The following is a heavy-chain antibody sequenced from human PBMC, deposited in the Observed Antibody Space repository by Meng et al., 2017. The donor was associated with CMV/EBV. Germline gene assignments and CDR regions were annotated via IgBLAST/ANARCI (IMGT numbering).Heavy chain of an antibody. CDR2: IIPIFGTA. D-gene: IGHD2-2*01. J-gene: IGHJ4*02. Sequence: VKVSCKASGGTFSSYAISWVRQAPGQGLEWMGGIIPIFGTANYAQKFQGRVTITTDESTSTAYMELSSLRSEDTAVYYCARETRYCSSTSCLYGVDYWGQGTLVTVSS. CDR1: GGTFSSYA. CDR3: ARETRYCSSTSCLYGVDY. V-gene: IGHV1-69*05.